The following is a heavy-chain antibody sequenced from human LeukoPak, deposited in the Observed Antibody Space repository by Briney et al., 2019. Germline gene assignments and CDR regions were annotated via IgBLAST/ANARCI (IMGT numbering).Heavy chain of an antibody. Sequence: SVKVSCKASGGTFSSYAISWVRQAPGQGLEWMGGIIPIFGTANYAQKFQGRVTITTDESTSTAYMELSSLRSGDTAVYYCARGVTVVVNTPYYYYMDVWGKGTTVTVSS. V-gene: IGHV1-69*05. D-gene: IGHD3-22*01. J-gene: IGHJ6*03. CDR1: GGTFSSYA. CDR3: ARGVTVVVNTPYYYYMDV. CDR2: IIPIFGTA.